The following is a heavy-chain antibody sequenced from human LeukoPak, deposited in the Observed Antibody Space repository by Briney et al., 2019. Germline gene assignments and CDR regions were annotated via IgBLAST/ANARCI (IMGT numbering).Heavy chain of an antibody. D-gene: IGHD3-10*01. CDR3: TRVHRYYGSGSYYYY. V-gene: IGHV1-69*04. Sequence: GASVKVSCKASGGSFSSYVISWVRQAPGQGLEWMGRIIPVLGVSNFAQKFQGRVTITAEKSTNTAHMELSRLESGDTAVYYCTRVHRYYGSGSYYYYWGQGTLVTVSS. CDR2: IIPVLGVS. J-gene: IGHJ4*02. CDR1: GGSFSSYV.